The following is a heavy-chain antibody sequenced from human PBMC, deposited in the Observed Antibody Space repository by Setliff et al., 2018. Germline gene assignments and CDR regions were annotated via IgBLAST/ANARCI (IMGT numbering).Heavy chain of an antibody. J-gene: IGHJ4*02. V-gene: IGHV3-30-3*01. Sequence: LRLSCAASGFSFSSYAMHWVRQAPGKGLEWVAVISSDGGNKYYADSVEGRFTFSRDNSKSTLYLQMNSLRAEDTAVYYCVKDVVGYSSTWPKRDYFDYWGQGTLVTVSS. CDR3: VKDVVGYSSTWPKRDYFDY. CDR2: ISSDGGNK. D-gene: IGHD6-13*01. CDR1: GFSFSSYA.